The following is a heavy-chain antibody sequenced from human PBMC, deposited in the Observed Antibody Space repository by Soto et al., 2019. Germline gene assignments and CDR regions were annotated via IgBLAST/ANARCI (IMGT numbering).Heavy chain of an antibody. CDR2: IYHSGRT. CDR1: GESISSSSYY. J-gene: IGHJ5*02. V-gene: IGHV4-39*01. CDR3: ARRSDWFNL. Sequence: SETLSLTCIVSGESISSSSYYLGWIRQPPGKGLEWIGSIYHSGRTYYNPSLKSRVSISIDTSKNQFSLKLSSVTAADTAMFYCARRSDWFNLWGQGTLVTVSS.